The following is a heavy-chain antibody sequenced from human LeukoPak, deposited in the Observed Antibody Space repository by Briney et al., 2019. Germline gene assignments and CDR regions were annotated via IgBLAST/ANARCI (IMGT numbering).Heavy chain of an antibody. V-gene: IGHV1-18*01. CDR2: ISAYNGNT. CDR1: GYTFTSYG. J-gene: IGHJ4*02. CDR3: ARVRKGAGMGRYNWNDGIFDY. Sequence: ASVKVSCKASGYTFTSYGISWVRQAPGQGLEWMGWISAYNGNTNYAQKLQGRVTMTTDTSTSTAYMELRSLRSDDTAVYYCARVRKGAGMGRYNWNDGIFDYWGQGTLVTVSS. D-gene: IGHD1-1*01.